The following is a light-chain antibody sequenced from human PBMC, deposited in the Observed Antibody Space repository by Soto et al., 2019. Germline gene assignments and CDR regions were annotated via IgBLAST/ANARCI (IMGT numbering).Light chain of an antibody. CDR3: QQYNSDPYT. CDR2: DSS. CDR1: QPISNW. V-gene: IGKV1-5*01. J-gene: IGKJ2*01. Sequence: DIRITQSPSTLSASVGDRVTISCRASQPISNWVAWYQQKPGRAPKLLISDSSNLETGVPPRFSGTGSGTQYTLIISGLQPDDSATYYCQQYNSDPYTFGQGTKLQI.